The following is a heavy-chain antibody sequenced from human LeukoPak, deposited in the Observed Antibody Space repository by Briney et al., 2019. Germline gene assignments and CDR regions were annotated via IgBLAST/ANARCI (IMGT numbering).Heavy chain of an antibody. CDR1: GFTFSDYY. D-gene: IGHD3-22*01. CDR2: ISSSGSTI. J-gene: IGHJ5*02. Sequence: GGSLRLSCAASGFTFSDYYMSWIRQAPGKGLEWVSYISSSGSTIYYADSVKGRFTISRDNAKNSLYLQMNSLRAEDTAVYYWASSGYYDSTNWFDPWGQGTLVTVSS. V-gene: IGHV3-11*01. CDR3: ASSGYYDSTNWFDP.